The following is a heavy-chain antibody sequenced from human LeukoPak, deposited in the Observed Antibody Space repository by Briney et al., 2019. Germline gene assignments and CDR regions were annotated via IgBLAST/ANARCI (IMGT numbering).Heavy chain of an antibody. CDR3: ARLRDGRWLLEY. D-gene: IGHD5-12*01. Sequence: SETLSLTCTVSGDSIISSRYYWGWIRQPPGKGLEWIASIRYSGNTFYNPSFKSRVTISVDTSNNQLSLRLSSVAAADAAVYYCARLRDGRWLLEYWGQGTLVTVSS. CDR1: GDSIISSRYY. J-gene: IGHJ4*02. CDR2: IRYSGNT. V-gene: IGHV4-39*01.